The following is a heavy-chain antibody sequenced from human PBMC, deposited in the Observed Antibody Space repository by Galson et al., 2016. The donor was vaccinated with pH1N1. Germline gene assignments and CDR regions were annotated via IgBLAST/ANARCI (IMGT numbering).Heavy chain of an antibody. D-gene: IGHD1-26*01. CDR2: IDPSDGGT. V-gene: IGHV1-46*03. Sequence: SVKVSCKASGYTFTRYYFHWVRQAPGQGLEWMGVIDPSDGGTTYAQKFQARVTMTRDTSTSTVYVEVYSLKSEDTAVYYCTRDLGRLRDYWGQGTLVTVSS. CDR3: TRDLGRLRDY. CDR1: GYTFTRYY. J-gene: IGHJ4*02.